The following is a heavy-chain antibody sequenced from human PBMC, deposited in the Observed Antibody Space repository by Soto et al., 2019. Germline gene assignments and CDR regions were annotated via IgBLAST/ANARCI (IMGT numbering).Heavy chain of an antibody. D-gene: IGHD3-22*01. CDR1: GGSISREDYY. CDR2: IHSSGSI. V-gene: IGHV4-30-4*01. CDR3: ARDLDGLHDDNSGPYPRPG. J-gene: IGHJ1*01. Sequence: PSETLSLTCTVSGGSISREDYYWSWIRQAPGRGLEWIGYIHSSGSIYYNPSLKSRATMSIDTARNQFSLKVSSVTVADTAVYYCARDLDGLHDDNSGPYPRPGWGQGTLVT.